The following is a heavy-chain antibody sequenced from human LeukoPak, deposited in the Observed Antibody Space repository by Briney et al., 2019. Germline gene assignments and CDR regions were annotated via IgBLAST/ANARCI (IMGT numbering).Heavy chain of an antibody. D-gene: IGHD5-24*01. Sequence: GGSLRLSCAASGFTFSSYWMSWVRQAPGKGLEWVANIKQDGSEKYYVDSVRGRFTISRDNAKSSLYLQMNSLRAEDTAVYYCARVADRWLQLHYWGQGTLVTVSS. J-gene: IGHJ4*02. CDR2: IKQDGSEK. CDR1: GFTFSSYW. V-gene: IGHV3-7*01. CDR3: ARVADRWLQLHY.